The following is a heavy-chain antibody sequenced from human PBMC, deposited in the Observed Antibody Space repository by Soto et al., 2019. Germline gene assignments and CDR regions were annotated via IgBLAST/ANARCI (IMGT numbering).Heavy chain of an antibody. D-gene: IGHD7-27*01. V-gene: IGHV3-7*04. CDR1: GFTFSSYW. CDR2: IKGDGSER. Sequence: EVQLVESGGGLVQPGGSLKLSFEASGFTFSSYWMSWVRQAPGKGLDWVSNIKGDGSERYYVDSVKGRFTISRDHAKDSLYGRRDSLRAADTAVYHCARATGVAKDDYSGQGTLVTVSS. J-gene: IGHJ4*02. CDR3: ARATGVAKDDY.